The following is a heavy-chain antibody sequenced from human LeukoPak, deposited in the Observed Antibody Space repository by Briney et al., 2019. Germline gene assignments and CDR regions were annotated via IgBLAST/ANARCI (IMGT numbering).Heavy chain of an antibody. D-gene: IGHD6-25*01. J-gene: IGHJ5*02. V-gene: IGHV1-2*02. CDR3: ARDAVQTRSENWFDP. Sequence: ASVKVSCKASGYTFTGYYMHWLRQAPGRGLEWMGWINPNSGGTNYAQKFQGRVTMTRDTSTSTVYMELSSLRSEDTAVYYCARDAVQTRSENWFDPWGQGTLVTVSS. CDR2: INPNSGGT. CDR1: GYTFTGYY.